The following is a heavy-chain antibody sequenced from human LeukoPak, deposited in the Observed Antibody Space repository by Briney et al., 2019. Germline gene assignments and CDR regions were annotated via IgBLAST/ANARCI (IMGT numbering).Heavy chain of an antibody. D-gene: IGHD3-10*01. CDR2: ISGSGGST. J-gene: IGHJ4*02. CDR3: AKDLGWFGELFPIDY. V-gene: IGHV3-23*01. Sequence: PGGSLRLSCAASGFTFSSYGMSWVRQAPGKGLEWVLAISGSGGSTYYADSVKGRFTISRDNSKNTLYLQMNSLRAEDTAVYYCAKDLGWFGELFPIDYWGQGTLVTVSS. CDR1: GFTFSSYG.